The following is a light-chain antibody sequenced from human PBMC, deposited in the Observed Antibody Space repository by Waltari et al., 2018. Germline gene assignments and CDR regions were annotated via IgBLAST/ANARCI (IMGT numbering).Light chain of an antibody. CDR1: SGAVVAYNY. Sequence: QSALTQPASVSGSPGQSITISCTGTSGAVVAYNYVPWYQQHPGKVPKLIIYDVSHRPSGVSFRFSGSKSDNTASLTISGLQAEDEADYYCISYTTSDTMIFGGGTKLTVL. CDR3: ISYTTSDTMI. V-gene: IGLV2-14*03. CDR2: DVS. J-gene: IGLJ2*01.